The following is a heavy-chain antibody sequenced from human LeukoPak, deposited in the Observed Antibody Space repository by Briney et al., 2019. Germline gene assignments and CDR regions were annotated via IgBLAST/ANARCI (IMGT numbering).Heavy chain of an antibody. CDR3: TRGLSRWNDDYFDY. D-gene: IGHD1-1*01. V-gene: IGHV3-73*01. Sequence: GGSLKLSCAASGFTFSGSAMHWVRQASGKGLGWVGRIRSKANSYATAYAASVKGRFTISRDDSKNTAYLQMNSLKTEDTAVYYCTRGLSRWNDDYFDYWGQGTLVTVSS. J-gene: IGHJ4*02. CDR1: GFTFSGSA. CDR2: IRSKANSYAT.